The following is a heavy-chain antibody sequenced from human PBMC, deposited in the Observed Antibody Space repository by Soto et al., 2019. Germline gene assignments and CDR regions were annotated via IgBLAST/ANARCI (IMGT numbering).Heavy chain of an antibody. CDR2: IYYSGST. CDR3: ARNEYCSSTSCSYYYYYYMDV. J-gene: IGHJ6*03. Sequence: SETLSLTCTVSGGSISSYYWSWIRQPPGKGLEWIGYIYYSGSTNYNPSLKSRVTISVDTSKNQFSLKLSSVTAADTAVYYCARNEYCSSTSCSYYYYYYMDVWGKGTTVTVSS. CDR1: GGSISSYY. D-gene: IGHD2-2*01. V-gene: IGHV4-59*08.